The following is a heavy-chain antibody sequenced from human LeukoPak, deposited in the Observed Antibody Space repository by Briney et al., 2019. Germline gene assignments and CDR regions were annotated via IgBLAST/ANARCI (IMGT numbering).Heavy chain of an antibody. CDR3: AVEAVTMYYIDY. J-gene: IGHJ4*02. CDR1: AGSFRSYY. V-gene: IGHV4-4*07. D-gene: IGHD2-21*02. Sequence: SETLSLTCTVPAGSFRSYYWSWLRQPAGKGLEWIGRIYTGGGTNYNPSLQSRVTMSVDTSKNQFSLNLTSVTAADTAVYFCAVEAVTMYYIDYWGQGALVTVSS. CDR2: IYTGGGT.